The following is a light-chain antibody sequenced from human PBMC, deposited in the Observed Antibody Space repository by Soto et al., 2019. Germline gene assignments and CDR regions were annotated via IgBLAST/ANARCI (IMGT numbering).Light chain of an antibody. CDR1: SSDVGGYNY. J-gene: IGLJ1*01. V-gene: IGLV2-8*01. CDR2: EVS. CDR3: SSLAGRNTAFV. Sequence: QSALTQPASVSGSPGQSITISCTGTSSDVGGYNYVSWYQQHPGKAPKLMIYEVSKRPSGVPDRFSGSKSGNTASLTVSGLRAGDEADYYCSSLAGRNTAFVFGTGTKVTVL.